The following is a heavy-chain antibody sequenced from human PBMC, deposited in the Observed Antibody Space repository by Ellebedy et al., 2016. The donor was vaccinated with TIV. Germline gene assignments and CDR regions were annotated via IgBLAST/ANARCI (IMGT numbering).Heavy chain of an antibody. V-gene: IGHV3-73*01. D-gene: IGHD2-21*02. CDR2: IRSKANNYAT. CDR1: EFTFSGSA. Sequence: GESLKISCAASEFTFSGSAMHWVRQDSGKGLEWVGRIRSKANNYATAYAASVKGRFTISRDDSKNTAYLQMNSLKTEDTAVYYCVHIVVVTATGYWGQGTLVTVSS. J-gene: IGHJ4*02. CDR3: VHIVVVTATGY.